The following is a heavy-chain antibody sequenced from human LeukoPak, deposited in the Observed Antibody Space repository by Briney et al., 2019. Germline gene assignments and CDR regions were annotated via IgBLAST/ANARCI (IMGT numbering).Heavy chain of an antibody. D-gene: IGHD4-23*01. CDR1: GYTFTSYD. CDR2: MNPTSGNT. V-gene: IGHV1-8*01. CDR3: ARDGGTYYYYYMDV. J-gene: IGHJ6*03. Sequence: ASVQVSCKASGYTFTSYDINWVRQAPGQGLEWMGWMNPTSGNTGYAQKFQGRVTMTTDTSTSTAYMELRSLRSDDTAVYYCARDGGTYYYYYMDVWGKGTTVTVSS.